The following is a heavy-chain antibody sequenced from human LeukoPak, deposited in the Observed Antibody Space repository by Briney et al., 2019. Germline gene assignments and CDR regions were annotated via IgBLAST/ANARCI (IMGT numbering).Heavy chain of an antibody. J-gene: IGHJ4*02. CDR1: GGSFSGYY. CDR2: INHSGST. Sequence: SETLSLTCAVYGGSFSGYYWSWIRQPQGKGLEWIGEINHSGSTNYNPSLKSRVTISVDTSKNQFSLKLSSVTAADTAVYYCARGRYSYGLPFDYWGQGTLVTVSS. CDR3: ARGRYSYGLPFDY. V-gene: IGHV4-34*01. D-gene: IGHD5-18*01.